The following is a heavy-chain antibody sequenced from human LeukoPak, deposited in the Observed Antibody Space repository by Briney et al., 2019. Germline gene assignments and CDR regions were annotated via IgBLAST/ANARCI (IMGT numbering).Heavy chain of an antibody. CDR3: ARWDYYDSSGYSR. Sequence: GGTLRQSCEAPTFTFSIYWMHCVRQAPGKGLVWVSRINSDGSSTRYADSVKGRFTISRDNAKNTLYLQMNSLRAEDTAVDYCARWDYYDSSGYSRWGQGTLVTVSS. CDR1: TFTFSIYW. V-gene: IGHV3-74*01. D-gene: IGHD3-22*01. CDR2: INSDGSST. J-gene: IGHJ4*02.